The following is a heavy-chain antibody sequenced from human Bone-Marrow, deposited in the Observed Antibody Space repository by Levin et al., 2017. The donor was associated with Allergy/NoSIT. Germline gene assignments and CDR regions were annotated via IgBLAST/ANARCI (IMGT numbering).Heavy chain of an antibody. CDR2: MYYDGST. CDR3: ARFIAFDHTIDV. D-gene: IGHD6-13*01. J-gene: IGHJ6*02. Sequence: RASETLSLTCSVSGGSIPSSVYYGGWIRQPPGRGLEWIGNMYYDGSTYYNPSLQSRVTISVDSSNNQFSLKLRSVTAAETAIYYCARFIAFDHTIDVWGQGITVIVSS. CDR1: GGSIPSSVYY. V-gene: IGHV4-39*07.